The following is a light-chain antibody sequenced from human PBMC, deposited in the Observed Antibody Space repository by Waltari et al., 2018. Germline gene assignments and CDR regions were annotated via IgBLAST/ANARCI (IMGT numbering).Light chain of an antibody. V-gene: IGLV2-8*01. Sequence: SALTQPPSASESPGQSVTIPCTGTSSDVGGYTYVSGYQQHPGKAPKLMIYEVSKRPSGVPDRFSGSKSGNTASLTVSGLQAEDEADYYCKSYEGSNKLFVFGTGTKVTVL. CDR2: EVS. J-gene: IGLJ1*01. CDR3: KSYEGSNKLFV. CDR1: SSDVGGYTY.